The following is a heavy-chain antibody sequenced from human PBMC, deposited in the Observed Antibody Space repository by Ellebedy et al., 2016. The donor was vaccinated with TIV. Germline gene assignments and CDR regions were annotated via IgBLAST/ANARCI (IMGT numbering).Heavy chain of an antibody. D-gene: IGHD5-18*01. CDR2: IKQDGSEK. V-gene: IGHV3-7*01. J-gene: IGHJ4*02. Sequence: GESLKISCAASGFTFSSYWMNWVRQAPGKGLEWVAKIKQDGSEKYYVDSVKGRFTISRDNAKNSLYLQMNSLRAEDTAVYYCASQGNSYGQIDYWGQGTLVTVSS. CDR1: GFTFSSYW. CDR3: ASQGNSYGQIDY.